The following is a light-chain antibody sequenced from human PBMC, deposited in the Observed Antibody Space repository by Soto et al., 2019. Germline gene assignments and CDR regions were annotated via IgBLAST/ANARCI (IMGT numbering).Light chain of an antibody. CDR1: QSVSSN. CDR3: QQYNNWPPGT. V-gene: IGKV3-15*01. J-gene: IGKJ1*01. Sequence: EVVMTQSPAILSVSPGERANLSCRASQSVSSNLAWYPQKPGQAPRLLIYGTSTRATGIPVRFSGSGSGTDFTLTISSPQSEDFAVNYCQQYNNWPPGTVGLGTKVDIK. CDR2: GTS.